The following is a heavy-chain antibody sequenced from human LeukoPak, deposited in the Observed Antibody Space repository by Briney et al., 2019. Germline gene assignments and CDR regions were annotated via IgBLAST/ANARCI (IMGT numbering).Heavy chain of an antibody. J-gene: IGHJ4*02. CDR3: AKVLGAAASPNYFDY. Sequence: PGRSLRLSCAASGFTFSSYGMHWVRPAPGKGLEWVAAISYDGSNKYYADSVKGRFTISRDNSKNTLDLQMNSLRAEDTAVYYCAKVLGAAASPNYFDYWGQGALVTVSS. D-gene: IGHD6-13*01. CDR1: GFTFSSYG. V-gene: IGHV3-30*18. CDR2: ISYDGSNK.